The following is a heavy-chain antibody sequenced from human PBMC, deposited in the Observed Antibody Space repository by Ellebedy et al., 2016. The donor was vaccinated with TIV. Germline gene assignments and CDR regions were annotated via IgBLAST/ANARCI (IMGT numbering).Heavy chain of an antibody. CDR1: GFTFSSYA. CDR2: IGGSSSYM. D-gene: IGHD4-17*01. Sequence: PGGSLRLSCAASGFTFSSYAMTWVRQAPGKGLEWVSSIGGSSSYMYYADSVKGRFTISRDNAKNSLYLQMNSLRAEDTAVYYCARKVPAPTTVPPNWYFDLWGRGTLVTVSS. V-gene: IGHV3-21*01. CDR3: ARKVPAPTTVPPNWYFDL. J-gene: IGHJ2*01.